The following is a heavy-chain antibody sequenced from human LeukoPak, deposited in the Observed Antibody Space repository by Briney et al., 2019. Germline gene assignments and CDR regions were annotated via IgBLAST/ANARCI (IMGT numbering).Heavy chain of an antibody. CDR1: GFTFSSYA. Sequence: GGSLRLSCAASGFTFSSYAMSWVRQAPGKGLEWVSAISGSGGSTYYADSVKGRFTISRDNSKNTLYLQMSSLRAEDTAVYYWARSFNGLAQLVRPSTFDYWGQGTLVTVSS. D-gene: IGHD6-6*01. J-gene: IGHJ4*02. CDR3: ARSFNGLAQLVRPSTFDY. CDR2: ISGSGGST. V-gene: IGHV3-23*01.